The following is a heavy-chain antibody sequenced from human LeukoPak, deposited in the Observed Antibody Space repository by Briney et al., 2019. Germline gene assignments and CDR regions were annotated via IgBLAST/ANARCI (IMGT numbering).Heavy chain of an antibody. CDR2: KRYDGSNK. CDR3: AKEREAAAGNHCFDY. J-gene: IGHJ4*02. D-gene: IGHD6-13*01. Sequence: PGGSLRLSCAASGFTFDDYGMHWVRQAPGKGLEWVAFKRYDGSNKYYADSVKGRFTISRDNSKNTLYLQMNSLRAEDTAVYYCAKEREAAAGNHCFDYWGQGTLVTVSS. V-gene: IGHV3-30*02. CDR1: GFTFDDYG.